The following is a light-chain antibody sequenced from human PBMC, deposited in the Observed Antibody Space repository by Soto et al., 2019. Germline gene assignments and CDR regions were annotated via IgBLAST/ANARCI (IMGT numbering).Light chain of an antibody. CDR3: SSYTSSGTYV. J-gene: IGLJ1*01. CDR1: SSDVGGYNY. V-gene: IGLV2-14*01. Sequence: QSVLTQPASVSGSPGQSITISCTGTSSDVGGYNYVSWYQQHPGKAPKLMIHEVSNRPSGVSNRFSGSKSGNTASLTISGLQAEDEADYYCSSYTSSGTYVVGSGTKLTVL. CDR2: EVS.